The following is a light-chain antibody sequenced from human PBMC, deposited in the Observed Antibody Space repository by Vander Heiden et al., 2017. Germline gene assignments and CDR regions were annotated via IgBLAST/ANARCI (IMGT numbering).Light chain of an antibody. CDR3: PVWVRRSDHYV. CDR2: DYR. Sequence: SYVLTQPPSVSVAPGQTASIPCGGDNIGSKNVHRHHLKAGQAPVLVVHDYRDRPSGIPERVSGSNAWNTETLNIRRVEAGDEADYVGPVWVRRSDHYVFGGGTKLTVL. CDR1: NIGSKN. V-gene: IGLV3-21*02. J-gene: IGLJ3*02.